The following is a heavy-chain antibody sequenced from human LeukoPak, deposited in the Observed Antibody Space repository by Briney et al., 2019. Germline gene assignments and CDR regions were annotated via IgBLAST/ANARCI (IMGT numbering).Heavy chain of an antibody. J-gene: IGHJ4*02. CDR1: GFTFSSYW. V-gene: IGHV3-7*01. Sequence: QTGGSLRLSCAASGFTFSSYWMNWVRQAPGKGLEWVAIIKEDGSARYYVDSVKGRFTISRDKVKNSLHLQMNNLRAEDTAVYYCAIDLNYHPHFWGQGTLVTVSS. CDR3: AIDLNYHPHF. D-gene: IGHD4-11*01. CDR2: IKEDGSAR.